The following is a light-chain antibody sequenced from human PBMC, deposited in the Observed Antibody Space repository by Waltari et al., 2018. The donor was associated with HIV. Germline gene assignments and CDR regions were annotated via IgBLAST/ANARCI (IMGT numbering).Light chain of an antibody. J-gene: IGKJ1*01. CDR1: ESVSNSF. CDR2: GAS. CDR3: QQYGSSHGTRWT. V-gene: IGKV3-20*01. Sequence: EVVLTQSPGTLSLSPGERATLSCRATESVSNSFLAWYQQKPGQAPRLLIYGASNRATGIPDRFSGSGSGTDFTLTISRLEPEDLAVYYCQQYGSSHGTRWTFGQGTKVEIK.